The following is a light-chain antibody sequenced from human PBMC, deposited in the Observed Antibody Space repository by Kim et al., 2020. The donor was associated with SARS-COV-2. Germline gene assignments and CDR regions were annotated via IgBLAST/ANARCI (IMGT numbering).Light chain of an antibody. J-gene: IGLJ2*01. Sequence: SYELTQPPSVSVSPGQTATITCSGDKLGDKHACRYQQKPGQSPVMLIYYDNKRPSGIRERFSGSNSGNTATLTISGTQAMDEADYYCQAWDSGTVVFGGGTSSPS. CDR1: KLGDKH. CDR3: QAWDSGTVV. CDR2: YDN. V-gene: IGLV3-1*01.